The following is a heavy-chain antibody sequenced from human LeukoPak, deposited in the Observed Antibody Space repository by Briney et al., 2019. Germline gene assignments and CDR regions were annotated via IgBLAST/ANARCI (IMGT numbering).Heavy chain of an antibody. V-gene: IGHV4-30-2*01. J-gene: IGHJ3*02. CDR1: GGSISSGGYS. D-gene: IGHD3-22*01. CDR2: IYHSGST. CDR3: AGYYYDFQWEAHDAFDI. Sequence: PSETLSLTCAVSGGSISSGGYSRSWIRQPPGKGLEWIGYIYHSGSTYYNPSLKSRVTISVDRSKNQFSLKLSSVTAADTAVYYCAGYYYDFQWEAHDAFDIWGQGTMVTVSS.